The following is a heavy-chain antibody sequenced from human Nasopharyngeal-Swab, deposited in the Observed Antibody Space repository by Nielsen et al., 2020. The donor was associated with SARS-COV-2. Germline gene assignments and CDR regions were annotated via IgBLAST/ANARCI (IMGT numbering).Heavy chain of an antibody. CDR2: ISGSGGST. CDR1: GFTFSSYA. D-gene: IGHD3-22*01. J-gene: IGHJ4*02. Sequence: GESLKISCAASGFTFSSYAMSWVRQAPGKGLEWVSAISGSGGSTYYADSVEGRFTISRDSSKNTLYLQMNSLRAEDTAVYYCAKDYYDSSGYYYVWGQGTLVTVSS. CDR3: AKDYYDSSGYYYV. V-gene: IGHV3-23*01.